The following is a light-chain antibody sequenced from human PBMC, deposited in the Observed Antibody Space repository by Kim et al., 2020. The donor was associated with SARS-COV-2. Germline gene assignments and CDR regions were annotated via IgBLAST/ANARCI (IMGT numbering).Light chain of an antibody. Sequence: ASVGDRLTITCRASQSISSYLNWYQQKPGKAPKLLIYAASSLQSGVPSRFSGSGSGTDFTLTISSLQPEDFATYYCQQSYSSPITFGQGTRLEIK. J-gene: IGKJ5*01. CDR2: AAS. V-gene: IGKV1-39*01. CDR1: QSISSY. CDR3: QQSYSSPIT.